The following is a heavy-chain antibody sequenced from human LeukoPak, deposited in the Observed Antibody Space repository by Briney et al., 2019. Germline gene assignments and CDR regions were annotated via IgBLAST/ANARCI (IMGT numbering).Heavy chain of an antibody. CDR1: GLTFSSYW. CDR3: ATDRYSVFDY. CDR2: IKEDGSEK. Sequence: GGSLRLSCAASGLTFSSYWMSWVRQAPGKGLEWVADIKEDGSEKYYVGSVKGRFTISRDNAKNSLFLQMDSLRAEDTAVYYCATDRYSVFDYWGQGTMVTVSS. V-gene: IGHV3-7*05. D-gene: IGHD2-15*01. J-gene: IGHJ4*02.